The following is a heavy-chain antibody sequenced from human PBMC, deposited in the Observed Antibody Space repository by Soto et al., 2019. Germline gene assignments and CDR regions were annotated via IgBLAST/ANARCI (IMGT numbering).Heavy chain of an antibody. D-gene: IGHD2-2*01. CDR2: INHSGST. Sequence: SETLSLTCAVYGGSFSGYYWSWFRQPPGKGLEWIGEINHSGSTNYNPSLKSRVTISVDTSKNQFSLKLSSVTAADTAVYYCARVVCSSTSCPKTDYFDYWGQGTLVTVSS. CDR1: GGSFSGYY. CDR3: ARVVCSSTSCPKTDYFDY. J-gene: IGHJ4*02. V-gene: IGHV4-34*01.